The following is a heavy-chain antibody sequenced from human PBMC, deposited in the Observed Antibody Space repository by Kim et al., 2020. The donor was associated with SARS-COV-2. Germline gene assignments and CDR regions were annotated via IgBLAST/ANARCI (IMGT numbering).Heavy chain of an antibody. Sequence: SETLSLTCTVSGAAITSSDYYWSWIRQFPGKGLEWIGHIHYSGSPSYNPSLETRVFISVDTSKNQFSLKVNSVAAADTAVYYCATWEQLDEAVFFHHWGRGTLVTVSS. CDR1: GAAITSSDYY. V-gene: IGHV4-31*03. CDR2: IHYSGSP. D-gene: IGHD1-26*01. CDR3: ATWEQLDEAVFFHH. J-gene: IGHJ1*01.